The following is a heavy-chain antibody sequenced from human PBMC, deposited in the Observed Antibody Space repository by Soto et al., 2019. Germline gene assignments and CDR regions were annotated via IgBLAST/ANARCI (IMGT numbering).Heavy chain of an antibody. CDR3: ARVGPNLYYYYSSGYYSYYFDY. V-gene: IGHV1-18*01. Sequence: ASVKVSCKASGYTFTSYGISWVRQAPGQGLEWMGWISAYNGNTNYAQKLQGRVTMTTDTSTSTAYMELRSLRSDDTAVYYCARVGPNLYYYYSSGYYSYYFDYWGQGTLVTVSS. D-gene: IGHD3-22*01. CDR2: ISAYNGNT. J-gene: IGHJ4*02. CDR1: GYTFTSYG.